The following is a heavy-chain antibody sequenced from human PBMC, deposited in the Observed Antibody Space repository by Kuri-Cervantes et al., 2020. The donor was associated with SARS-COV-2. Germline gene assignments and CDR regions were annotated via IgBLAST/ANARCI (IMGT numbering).Heavy chain of an antibody. D-gene: IGHD3-3*01. V-gene: IGHV4-39*07. Sequence: SETLSLTCTVSGGSISSSSYQWGWIRQPPGEELEWIGSVYYSGITYYNPSLKSRVTISVDTSKNQFSLKLSSVTAADTAVYYCARSPARVLRFLQDGVWFDPWGHGTLVTVSS. J-gene: IGHJ5*02. CDR1: GGSISSSSYQ. CDR3: ARSPARVLRFLQDGVWFDP. CDR2: VYYSGIT.